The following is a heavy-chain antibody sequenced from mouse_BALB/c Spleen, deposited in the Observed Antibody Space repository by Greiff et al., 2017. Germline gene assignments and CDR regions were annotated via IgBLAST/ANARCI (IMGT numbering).Heavy chain of an antibody. Sequence: EVQLVESGGGLVQPGGSRKLSCAASGFTFSDYGMAWVRQAPGKGPEWVAFISNLAYSIYYADTVTGRFTISRENAKNTLYLEMSSLRSEDTAMYYCARGPFDYWGQGTTLTVSS. CDR1: GFTFSDYG. CDR3: ARGPFDY. J-gene: IGHJ2*01. CDR2: ISNLAYSI. V-gene: IGHV5-15*02.